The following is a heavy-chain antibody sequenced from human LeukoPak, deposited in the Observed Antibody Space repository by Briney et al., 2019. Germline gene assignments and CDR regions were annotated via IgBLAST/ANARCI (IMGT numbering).Heavy chain of an antibody. V-gene: IGHV3-30*02. CDR2: IRYDGSNK. CDR1: GFTFSSYG. Sequence: PGGSLRLSCAASGFTFSSYGMHWVRQAPGKGLEWVAFIRYDGSNKYYADSVKGRFTISRDNSKNTLYLQTNSLRAEDTAVYYCAKDLPYYDSSGYWGISYWGQGTLVTVSS. D-gene: IGHD3-22*01. J-gene: IGHJ4*02. CDR3: AKDLPYYDSSGYWGISY.